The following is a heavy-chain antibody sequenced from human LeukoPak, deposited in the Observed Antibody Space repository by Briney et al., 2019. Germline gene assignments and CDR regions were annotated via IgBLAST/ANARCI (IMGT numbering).Heavy chain of an antibody. CDR1: GGSVSSGSYY. CDR3: ARDKRY. V-gene: IGHV4-61*01. D-gene: IGHD6-25*01. CDR2: IYYSGST. Sequence: SETLSLTCTVSGGSVSSGSYYWSWIRQPPGKGLEWIGYIYYSGSTNYNPSLKSRVTISVDTSKNQFSLKLSSVTAADTAVYYCARDKRYWGQGTLVTVSS. J-gene: IGHJ4*02.